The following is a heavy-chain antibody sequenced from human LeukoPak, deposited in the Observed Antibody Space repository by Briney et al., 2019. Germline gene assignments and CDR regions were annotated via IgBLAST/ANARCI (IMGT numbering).Heavy chain of an antibody. CDR1: GFTVSSNY. J-gene: IGHJ4*02. V-gene: IGHV3-53*01. D-gene: IGHD3/OR15-3a*01. Sequence: AGGSLRLSCAASGFTVSSNYMSWVRQAPGKGLEWVSVIYSGGSTYYADSVKGRFTISRDNSKNTLYLQMNSLRAEDTAVYYCARARGNNYGFFDYWGQGILVTVSS. CDR3: ARARGNNYGFFDY. CDR2: IYSGGST.